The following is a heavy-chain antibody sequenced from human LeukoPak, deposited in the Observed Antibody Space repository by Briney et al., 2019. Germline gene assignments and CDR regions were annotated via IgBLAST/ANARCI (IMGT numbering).Heavy chain of an antibody. CDR3: AKEEGYCSSTSCYTAPFDY. CDR2: ISGSGGST. J-gene: IGHJ4*02. D-gene: IGHD2-2*02. Sequence: GGSLRLSCAASGFTFSSYAMSWVRQAPGKGLEWVSAISGSGGSTYYADSVKGRFTISRDNSKNTLYLQMNSLRAEDTAVYYCAKEEGYCSSTSCYTAPFDYWGQGTLVAVSS. CDR1: GFTFSSYA. V-gene: IGHV3-23*01.